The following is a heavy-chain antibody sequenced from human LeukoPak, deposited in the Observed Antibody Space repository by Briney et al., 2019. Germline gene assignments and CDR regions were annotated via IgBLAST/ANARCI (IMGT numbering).Heavy chain of an antibody. CDR2: IYPGDSDT. D-gene: IGHD3-3*01. CDR3: ARNVMSNYDFWSGYTLGFDY. Sequence: GESLKISCKGSGYSFTSYWIGWVRQMPGKGLEWMGIIYPGDSDTRYSPSFQGQVTISADKSISTAYLQWSSLKASDTAMYYCARNVMSNYDFWSGYTLGFDYWGQGTLVTVSS. J-gene: IGHJ4*02. CDR1: GYSFTSYW. V-gene: IGHV5-51*01.